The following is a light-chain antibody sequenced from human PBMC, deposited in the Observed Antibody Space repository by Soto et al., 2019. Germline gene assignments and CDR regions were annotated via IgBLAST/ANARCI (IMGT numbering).Light chain of an antibody. J-gene: IGKJ1*01. CDR1: QSLLYSDGNTY. CDR2: KVS. Sequence: DVVMTQSPLSLPVTLGQPASISCRSSQSLLYSDGNTYLSWFQQRPGQSPRRLNYKVSNRDSGVPDRFSGSGSGTDFTLKISRVEAEDVGVYYCMQCTYWPPSTFGQGTKVEIK. V-gene: IGKV2-30*01. CDR3: MQCTYWPPST.